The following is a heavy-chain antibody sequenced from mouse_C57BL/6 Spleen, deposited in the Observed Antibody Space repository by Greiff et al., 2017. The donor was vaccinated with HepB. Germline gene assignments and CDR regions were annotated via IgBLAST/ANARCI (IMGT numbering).Heavy chain of an antibody. J-gene: IGHJ1*03. CDR3: ARGDDGYWYFDV. D-gene: IGHD2-12*01. CDR2: ISDGGSYT. V-gene: IGHV5-4*01. Sequence: EVQWVESGGGLVKPGGSLKLSCAASGFTFSSYAMSWVRQTPEKRLEWVATISDGGSYTYYPDNVKGRFTISRDNAKNNLYLQMSHLKSEDTAMYYCARGDDGYWYFDVWGTGTTVTVSS. CDR1: GFTFSSYA.